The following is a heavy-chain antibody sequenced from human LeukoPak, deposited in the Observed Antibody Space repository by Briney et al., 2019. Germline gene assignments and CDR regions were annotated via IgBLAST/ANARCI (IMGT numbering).Heavy chain of an antibody. D-gene: IGHD6-19*01. CDR1: GFTSNNYA. V-gene: IGHV3-23*01. CDR2: IFGSGGSA. Sequence: PGGSLRLSCVASGFTSNNYAMHWVRQAPGKGLEWVSGIFGSGGSAHYADSVKGRFTISRDNSKNTVYLQINSLRVEDTAVYYCGKTTTGYSSGRYPGWPVDYWGQGSLVTVSS. CDR3: GKTTTGYSSGRYPGWPVDY. J-gene: IGHJ4*02.